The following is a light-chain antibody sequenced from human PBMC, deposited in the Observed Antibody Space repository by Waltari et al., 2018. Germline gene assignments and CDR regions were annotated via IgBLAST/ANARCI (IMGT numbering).Light chain of an antibody. CDR3: CSYAGSSTYV. V-gene: IGLV2-23*01. J-gene: IGLJ1*01. Sequence: QSALTQPASVSGSPGQSITISCTGTSSDVGSYNRVAWYQPHPGKAPKLMIYEGSQRPSGVSNRFSGSKSGNTASLTISGLQAEDEADYYCCSYAGSSTYVFGTGTKVTVL. CDR1: SSDVGSYNR. CDR2: EGS.